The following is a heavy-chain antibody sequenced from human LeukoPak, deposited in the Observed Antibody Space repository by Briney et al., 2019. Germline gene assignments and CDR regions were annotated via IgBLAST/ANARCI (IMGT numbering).Heavy chain of an antibody. D-gene: IGHD6-13*01. V-gene: IGHV3-64*01. CDR3: ARDAQQQLVYAEYFQH. Sequence: GGSLRLSCAASGFTFSSYAMHWVRQAPGQGLEYVSAISSNGGSTYYANSVKGRFAISGDNSKNTLYLQMGSLRAEDMAVYYCARDAQQQLVYAEYFQHWGEGTLVTVSS. CDR1: GFTFSSYA. J-gene: IGHJ1*01. CDR2: ISSNGGST.